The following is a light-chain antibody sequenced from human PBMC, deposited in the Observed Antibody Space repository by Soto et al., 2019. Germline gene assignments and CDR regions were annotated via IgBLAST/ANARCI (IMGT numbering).Light chain of an antibody. J-gene: IGKJ3*01. CDR3: QQYGGYSLFT. V-gene: IGKV1-5*01. CDR1: QSISGW. CDR2: DAS. Sequence: DIQMTQSPSTLSASVGDRVTITCRASQSISGWLAWYQQRPGKAPKLLIYDASSLESGVPSRFSGSGSGTEFTLTVGGLQPDDFATYYCQQYGGYSLFTFGPGTIVDIK.